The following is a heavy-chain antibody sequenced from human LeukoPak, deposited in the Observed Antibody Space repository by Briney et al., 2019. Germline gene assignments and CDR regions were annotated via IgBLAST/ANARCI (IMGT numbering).Heavy chain of an antibody. D-gene: IGHD2-8*01. J-gene: IGHJ5*02. CDR2: IYSGGST. Sequence: GGSLRLSCAASGFTVSSNYMSWVRQAPGKGLEWVSVIYSGGSTYYADSVKGRFTISRDNFKNTLYLQMNSLRAEDTAVYYCARDHSYCTNGVCRYIGGLWFDPWGQGTLVTVSS. CDR1: GFTVSSNY. CDR3: ARDHSYCTNGVCRYIGGLWFDP. V-gene: IGHV3-66*01.